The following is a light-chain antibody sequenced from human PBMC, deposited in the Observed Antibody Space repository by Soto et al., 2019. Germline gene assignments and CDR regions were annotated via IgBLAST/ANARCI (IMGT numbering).Light chain of an antibody. CDR2: DAS. V-gene: IGKV3-11*01. CDR1: QSVKTF. CDR3: QHYNSYSEA. J-gene: IGKJ1*01. Sequence: EIVLTQSPATLSLSPGERATLSCRASQSVKTFLLWYQHRPGQAPRVLIYDASHRATGIPARFRGSGSGTDFTLTISSLQPDDFATYYCQHYNSYSEAFGQGTKVELK.